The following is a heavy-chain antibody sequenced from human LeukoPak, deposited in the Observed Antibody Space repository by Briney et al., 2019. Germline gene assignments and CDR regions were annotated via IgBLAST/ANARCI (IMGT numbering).Heavy chain of an antibody. D-gene: IGHD1-26*01. Sequence: PSETLSLTCTVSGGSISSGSYYWSWIRQPAGKGLEWIGRIYTSGSTNYNPSLKSRVTISVDTSKNQFSLKLSSVTAADTAVYYCARGGRGIYYVQILVYWAQGTLVTVSS. J-gene: IGHJ4*02. CDR3: ARGGRGIYYVQILVY. CDR1: GGSISSGSYY. CDR2: IYTSGST. V-gene: IGHV4-61*02.